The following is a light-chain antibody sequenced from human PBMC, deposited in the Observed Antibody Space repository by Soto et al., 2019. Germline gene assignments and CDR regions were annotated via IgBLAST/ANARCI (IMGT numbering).Light chain of an antibody. J-gene: IGKJ5*01. CDR2: GAS. CDR3: QQYGTPRSVT. CDR1: QSISNN. Sequence: EIVLTQSPATLSLSPGERATLSCRASQSISNNLAWYQQKPGQAPRLLIYGASSRATGIPDRFSGSGSGTDFTLTISRLEPEDFAVYYCQQYGTPRSVTFGQGTRLEIK. V-gene: IGKV3-20*01.